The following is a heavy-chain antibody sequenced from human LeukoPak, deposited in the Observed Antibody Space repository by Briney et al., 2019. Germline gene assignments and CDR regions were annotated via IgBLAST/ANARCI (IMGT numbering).Heavy chain of an antibody. CDR2: ISNGGNTI. CDR3: ARGGLTRAGYFDY. CDR1: GFIFSDYY. J-gene: IGHJ4*02. Sequence: GGSLRLSCAASGFIFSDYYMTWIRRAPGKGLGWISYISNGGNTINYADSVKGRFTISRDDAKTSLYLQMNGLRAEDTAVYYCARGGLTRAGYFDYWGQGTLVTVSS. D-gene: IGHD6-13*01. V-gene: IGHV3-11*01.